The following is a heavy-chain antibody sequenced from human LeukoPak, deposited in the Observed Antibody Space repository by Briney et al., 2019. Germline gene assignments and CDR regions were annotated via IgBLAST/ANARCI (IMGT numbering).Heavy chain of an antibody. D-gene: IGHD6-13*01. J-gene: IGHJ4*02. CDR1: GFTFSSYT. V-gene: IGHV3-30*04. CDR3: ATDSSPDY. CDR2: ISYDGSNK. Sequence: GGSLRLSCAASGFTFSSYTMHWVRQAPGKGLEWVALISYDGSNKYYADSVKGRFTISRDNSRNTLYLQMNSLRAEDTALYYCATDSSPDYWGQGTQVTVSS.